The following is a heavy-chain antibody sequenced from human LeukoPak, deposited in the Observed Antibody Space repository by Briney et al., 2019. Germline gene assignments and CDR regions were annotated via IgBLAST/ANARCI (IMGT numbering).Heavy chain of an antibody. V-gene: IGHV4-39*01. Sequence: SETLSLTCTVSGGSISSSSYYWGWIRQPPGKGLEWIGSIYYSGSTYYNPSLKSSVTISIDTSKNQFSLKLSSVTAADTAVYYCARHSGRQYRPARRDYWGQGTLVTVSS. D-gene: IGHD6-6*01. CDR2: IYYSGST. J-gene: IGHJ4*02. CDR1: GGSISSSSYY. CDR3: ARHSGRQYRPARRDY.